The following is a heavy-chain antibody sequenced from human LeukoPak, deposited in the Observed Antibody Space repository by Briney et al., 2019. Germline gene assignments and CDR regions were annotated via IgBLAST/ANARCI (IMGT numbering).Heavy chain of an antibody. CDR2: IIPIFGTA. D-gene: IGHD2-15*01. CDR1: GGTFSSYA. Sequence: ASVKVSCKASGGTFSSYAISWVRQAPGQGLEWMGGIIPIFGTANYAQKFQGRVTITADKSTSTAYMELSSLRAEDTAIYYCAKNGDRGAYCTGGTCYPYFYYYMDVWGKGTTVTI. V-gene: IGHV1-69*06. CDR3: AKNGDRGAYCTGGTCYPYFYYYMDV. J-gene: IGHJ6*03.